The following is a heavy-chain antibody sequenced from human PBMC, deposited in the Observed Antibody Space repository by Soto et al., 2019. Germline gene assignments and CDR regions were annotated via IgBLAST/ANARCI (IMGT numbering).Heavy chain of an antibody. J-gene: IGHJ6*02. V-gene: IGHV4-39*01. Sequence: QLQLQESGPGLVKPSETLSLTCTVSGGSISSSSYYWGWIRQPPGKGLEWIGSIYYSGSTYYNPSLKSRVTISVETSKNQFSLKLSSVTAADTAVYYCARHWRFAYSSSWYGYDGMDVWGQGTTVTVSS. CDR2: IYYSGST. D-gene: IGHD6-13*01. CDR3: ARHWRFAYSSSWYGYDGMDV. CDR1: GGSISSSSYY.